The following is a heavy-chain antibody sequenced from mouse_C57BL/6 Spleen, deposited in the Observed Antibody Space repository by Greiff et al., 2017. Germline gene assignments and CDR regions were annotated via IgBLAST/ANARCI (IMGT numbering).Heavy chain of an antibody. CDR2: ISSGSSTI. CDR1: GFTFSDYG. CDR3: ARGYFDV. J-gene: IGHJ1*03. Sequence: DVKLVESGGGLVKPGGSLTLSCAASGFTFSDYGMHWVRQAPEKGLEWVAYISSGSSTIYYADTVKGRFTISRDNAKNTLFLQMTSLRSEDTAMYYCARGYFDVWGTGTTVTVSS. V-gene: IGHV5-17*01.